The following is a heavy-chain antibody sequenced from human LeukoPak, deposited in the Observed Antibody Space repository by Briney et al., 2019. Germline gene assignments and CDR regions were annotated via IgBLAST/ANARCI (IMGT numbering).Heavy chain of an antibody. V-gene: IGHV1-2*02. CDR3: ARDSEALRYLDWLSHTHYGMDV. D-gene: IGHD3-9*01. CDR2: INPNSGGT. CDR1: GYTFTGYY. Sequence: GASVKVSCKASGYTFTGYYMHWVRQAPGQGLEWMGWINPNSGGTNYAQKFQGRVTMTRDTSISTAYMELSRLRSDDTAVYYCARDSEALRYLDWLSHTHYGMDVWGQGTTVTVSS. J-gene: IGHJ6*02.